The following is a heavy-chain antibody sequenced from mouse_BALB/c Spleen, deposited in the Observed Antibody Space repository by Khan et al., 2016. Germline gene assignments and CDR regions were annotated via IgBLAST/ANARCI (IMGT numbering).Heavy chain of an antibody. CDR1: GFTFSDYY. D-gene: IGHD2-4*01. CDR2: ISNGGGST. J-gene: IGHJ4*01. V-gene: IGHV5-12*02. Sequence: EVELVESGGGLVQPGGSLKLSCATSGFTFSDYYMYWVRQTPEKRLEWVAYISNGGGSTYYPDTVQGRFTISRDTAKNPLYLHMSRLKSEDTAMYYCARQGYDYDPYAMDYWGQGTSGTVAS. CDR3: ARQGYDYDPYAMDY.